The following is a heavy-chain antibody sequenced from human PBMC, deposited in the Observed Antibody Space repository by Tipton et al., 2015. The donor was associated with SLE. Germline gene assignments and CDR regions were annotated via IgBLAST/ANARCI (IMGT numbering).Heavy chain of an antibody. CDR2: ISAGGSST. Sequence: SLRLSCAASGFTFDKFAMSWVRQAPGKGLVWVSSISAGGSSTFYADSVRGRFTITRDNSDKTVYLQMDLLTSEDTAVYYCGVDIEAGGLHWWGQGTLVTVSS. V-gene: IGHV3-23*01. CDR1: GFTFDKFA. CDR3: GVDIEAGGLHW. J-gene: IGHJ4*02. D-gene: IGHD5-12*01.